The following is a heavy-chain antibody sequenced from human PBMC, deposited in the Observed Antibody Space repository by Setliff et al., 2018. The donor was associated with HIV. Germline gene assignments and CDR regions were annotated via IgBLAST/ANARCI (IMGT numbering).Heavy chain of an antibody. D-gene: IGHD3-9*01. CDR1: GGTFSSYA. V-gene: IGHV1-69*13. Sequence: SVKVSCKASGGTFSSYAISWVRQAPGQGLEWMGGIIPIYGTTNYAQKFQGRVTITADESTRTAYMELSSLRSDDTAVYYCARAYDTLAGYYDYWGQGTLVTVSS. CDR3: ARAYDTLAGYYDY. J-gene: IGHJ4*02. CDR2: IIPIYGTT.